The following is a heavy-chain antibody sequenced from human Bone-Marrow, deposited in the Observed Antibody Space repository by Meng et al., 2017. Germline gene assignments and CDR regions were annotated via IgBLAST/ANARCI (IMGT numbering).Heavy chain of an antibody. Sequence: LSLTCAVSGYSITGSYNWGWIRQSPGKGLEWVSGISWNSGSIGYADSVKGRFTISRDNAKNSLYLQMNGLRAEDTALYYCAKDIGVLYYYGMDVWGQGTTVTVSS. CDR1: GYSITGSYN. J-gene: IGHJ6*02. CDR3: AKDIGVLYYYGMDV. CDR2: ISWNSGSI. D-gene: IGHD3-10*01. V-gene: IGHV3-9*01.